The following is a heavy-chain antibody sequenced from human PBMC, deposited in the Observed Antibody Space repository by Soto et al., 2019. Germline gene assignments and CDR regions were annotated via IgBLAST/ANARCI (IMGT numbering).Heavy chain of an antibody. Sequence: NPSETLSLTCAVSGGSISSGGYSWSWIRQPPGKGLEWIGYIYHSGSTYYNPSLKSRVTISVDRSKNQFSLKLSSVTAADTAVYYCARAPLLWFGGVMDVWGQGTTVTVSS. J-gene: IGHJ6*02. CDR1: GGSISSGGYS. V-gene: IGHV4-30-2*01. CDR3: ARAPLLWFGGVMDV. CDR2: IYHSGST. D-gene: IGHD3-10*01.